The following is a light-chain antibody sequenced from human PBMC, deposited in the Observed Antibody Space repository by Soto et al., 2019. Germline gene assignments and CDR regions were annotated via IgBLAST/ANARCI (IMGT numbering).Light chain of an antibody. V-gene: IGLV2-8*01. J-gene: IGLJ1*01. CDR3: SSYAGGNNFYV. Sequence: QSLLTQPPSPSGAPGQSVTISCPGNSSDVGAYNFVSWYQQHPGKAPKFIIYDVSKRPSGVPDRFSGSKSGNTASLTVSGLQAEDEADYYCSSYAGGNNFYVFGAGTKVTVL. CDR2: DVS. CDR1: SSDVGAYNF.